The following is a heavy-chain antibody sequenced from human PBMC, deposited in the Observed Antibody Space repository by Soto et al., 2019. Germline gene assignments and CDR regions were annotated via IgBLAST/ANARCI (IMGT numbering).Heavy chain of an antibody. Sequence: QVQLQESGPGLVKPSETLSLTCTVSGGSVSSGSYYWSWIRQPPGKGLEWIGYIYYSGSTNYNPSLKSRVTISVDTSKNQFSLKLISVTAADTAVYYCARVGATNWFDPWGQGTLVTVSS. CDR3: ARVGATNWFDP. V-gene: IGHV4-61*01. J-gene: IGHJ5*02. CDR2: IYYSGST. CDR1: GGSVSSGSYY. D-gene: IGHD1-26*01.